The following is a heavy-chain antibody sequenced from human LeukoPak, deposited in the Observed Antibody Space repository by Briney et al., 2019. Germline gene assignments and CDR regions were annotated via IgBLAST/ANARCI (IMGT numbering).Heavy chain of an antibody. Sequence: PSETLSLXCTVSGGSISSSSYYWGWIRQPPGKGLEWIGSIYYSGSTYYNPSLKSRVTISVDTSKNQFSLKLSSVTAADTAVYYCARRRLYSWSDPWGQGTLVTVSS. V-gene: IGHV4-39*01. J-gene: IGHJ5*02. CDR3: ARRRLYSWSDP. CDR1: GGSISSSSYY. CDR2: IYYSGST. D-gene: IGHD2-8*01.